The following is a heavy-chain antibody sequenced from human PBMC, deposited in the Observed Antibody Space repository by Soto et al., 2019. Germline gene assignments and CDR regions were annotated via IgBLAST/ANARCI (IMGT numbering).Heavy chain of an antibody. J-gene: IGHJ3*02. Sequence: ASVKVSCKASGGTFSSYTISWVRQAPGQGLEWMGRIIPILGIANYAQKFQERVTITRDMSTGTAYMELSSLRSEDTAVYYCAAGTELLRFGDAFDIWGQWTMVTVSS. V-gene: IGHV1-69*02. D-gene: IGHD3-10*01. CDR3: AAGTELLRFGDAFDI. CDR1: GGTFSSYT. CDR2: IIPILGIA.